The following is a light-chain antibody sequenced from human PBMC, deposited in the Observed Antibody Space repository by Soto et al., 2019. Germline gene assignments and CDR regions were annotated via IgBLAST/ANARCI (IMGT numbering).Light chain of an antibody. CDR2: HAS. CDR1: QSVGSY. V-gene: IGKV3-11*01. CDR3: QQRSNWPRT. Sequence: EVVLTQSPATLSLSPGERATLSCRASQSVGSYLAWYQQKPGQAPRLLIYHASNRATGIPARFSGSGSGTDFTLTVSSLEPEDFAVYFCQQRSNWPRTFGQGTKVEIK. J-gene: IGKJ1*01.